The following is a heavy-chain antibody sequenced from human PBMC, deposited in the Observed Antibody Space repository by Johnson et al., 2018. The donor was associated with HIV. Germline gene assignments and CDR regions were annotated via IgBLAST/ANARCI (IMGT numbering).Heavy chain of an antibody. CDR2: IYSGGST. CDR3: AKAELIRFGELNDGFDI. J-gene: IGHJ3*02. D-gene: IGHD3-10*01. V-gene: IGHV3-66*02. CDR1: GFTVSSNY. Sequence: VQLVESGGGVVQPGGSLRLSCAASGFTVSSNYMSWVRQAPGKGLEWVSVIYSGGSTYYADSVKGRFTISRDNSKNTLYLQMNNLGPEDTAVYYCAKAELIRFGELNDGFDIWGQGTMVTVSS.